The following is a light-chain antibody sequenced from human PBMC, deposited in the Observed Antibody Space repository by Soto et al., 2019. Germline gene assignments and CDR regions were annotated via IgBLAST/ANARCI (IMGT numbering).Light chain of an antibody. CDR1: NSDVGSYNL. CDR3: CSYAGSGTFYV. CDR2: EGS. J-gene: IGLJ1*01. V-gene: IGLV2-23*03. Sequence: QSALTQPASVSGSPGQSITISCTGTNSDVGSYNLVSWYQQHPGKAPKLMIYEGSKRPSGVSNRFSGSKSGNTASLTISGLQALDVAVYYLCSYAGSGTFYVFGTGTKVTVL.